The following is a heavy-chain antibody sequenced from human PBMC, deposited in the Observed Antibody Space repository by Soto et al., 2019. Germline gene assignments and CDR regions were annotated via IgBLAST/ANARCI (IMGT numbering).Heavy chain of an antibody. V-gene: IGHV1-69*13. CDR1: GGTFSSYA. D-gene: IGHD1-1*01. Sequence: SVKVSCKASGGTFSSYAISWVRQAPGQGLEWMGGIIPIFGTANYAQKFQGRVTITADESTSTAYMELSSLRSEDTAVYYCARDPKLERLGGYYYYGMDVWGQGTTVTVSS. CDR2: IIPIFGTA. CDR3: ARDPKLERLGGYYYYGMDV. J-gene: IGHJ6*02.